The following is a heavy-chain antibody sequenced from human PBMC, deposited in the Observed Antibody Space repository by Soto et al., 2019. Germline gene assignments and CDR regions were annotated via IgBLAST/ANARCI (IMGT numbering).Heavy chain of an antibody. CDR3: ARVYSSGWYGVDY. J-gene: IGHJ4*02. V-gene: IGHV3-33*01. CDR2: IWYDGSNT. Sequence: QVQLVESGGGVVQPGRSLRLSCAASGFTCSSYGMHGVRQAPGKGLEWVAVIWYDGSNTYYADSVKGRFTISRDNSKNTLYLQMNSLRAEDTAVYYCARVYSSGWYGVDYWGQGTLVTVSS. CDR1: GFTCSSYG. D-gene: IGHD6-19*01.